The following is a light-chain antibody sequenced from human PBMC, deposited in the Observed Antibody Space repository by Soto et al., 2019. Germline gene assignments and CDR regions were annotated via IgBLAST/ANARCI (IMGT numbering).Light chain of an antibody. CDR3: AAWDDSRSVV. Sequence: QSVLTQPPSACGTPGQRVTSSCSGSSSNIGSNYVYWYQQLPGTAPKLLIYRNNQRPSGVPDRFSGSKSGTSASLAISGLRSEDEADYYCAAWDDSRSVVFGGGTQLTVL. CDR2: RNN. CDR1: SSNIGSNY. V-gene: IGLV1-47*01. J-gene: IGLJ2*01.